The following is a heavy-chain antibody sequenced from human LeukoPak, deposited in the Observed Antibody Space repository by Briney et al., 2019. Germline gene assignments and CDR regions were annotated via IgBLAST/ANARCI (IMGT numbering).Heavy chain of an antibody. CDR3: ARAPDPAAHIDY. J-gene: IGHJ4*02. CDR1: GGTFSSYA. V-gene: IGHV1-69*13. Sequence: SMKVSCKASGGTFSSYAISWVRQAPGQGLEWMGGIIPIFGTANYAQKFQGRVTITADESTSTAYMELSSLRSEDTAVYYCARAPDPAAHIDYWGQGTLVTVSS. CDR2: IIPIFGTA. D-gene: IGHD6-13*01.